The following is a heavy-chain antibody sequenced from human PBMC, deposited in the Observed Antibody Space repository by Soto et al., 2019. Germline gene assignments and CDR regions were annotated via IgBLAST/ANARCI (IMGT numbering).Heavy chain of an antibody. CDR3: ARVKVSYFCSGYSKGAYYYYGMDG. CDR1: GYTFTGYY. D-gene: IGHD3-3*01. Sequence: ASLKVFCKASGYTFTGYYSHWVRQAPGQGLEGMGWINPNSGGTNYGQNVQGMVTMTTDTSISTACMGLRSLRSDHPAVYYCARVKVSYFCSGYSKGAYYYYGMDGWDQGTKVTVSS. CDR2: INPNSGGT. V-gene: IGHV1-2*02. J-gene: IGHJ6*02.